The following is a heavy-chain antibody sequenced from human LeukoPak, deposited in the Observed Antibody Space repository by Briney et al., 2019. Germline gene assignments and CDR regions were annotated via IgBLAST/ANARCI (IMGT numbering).Heavy chain of an antibody. CDR2: ISYDGSNK. V-gene: IGHV3-30-3*01. CDR1: GFTFSSYA. J-gene: IGHJ3*01. D-gene: IGHD2-8*01. CDR3: AVMGL. Sequence: PGGSLRLSCAGSGFTFSSYAMHWVRQAPGMGLEWVAVISYDGSNKYYADSVKGRFTISRDNSKNTLYLQMNSLREEDTAVYYCAVMGLWGQGTKVTVSS.